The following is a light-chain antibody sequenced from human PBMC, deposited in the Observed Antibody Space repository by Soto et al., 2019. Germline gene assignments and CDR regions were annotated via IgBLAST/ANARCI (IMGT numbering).Light chain of an antibody. J-gene: IGLJ3*02. CDR1: SSDVGGYNY. CDR2: GVS. Sequence: QSALTQPASVSGSPGQSITLSCTGSSSDVGGYNYVSWYQQHPGKAPQLLIYGVSNRPSGVSNRFSASKSGNTASLTISGLQAEDEADYYCSSYTSSSTLALFGGGTKLTVL. CDR3: SSYTSSSTLAL. V-gene: IGLV2-14*01.